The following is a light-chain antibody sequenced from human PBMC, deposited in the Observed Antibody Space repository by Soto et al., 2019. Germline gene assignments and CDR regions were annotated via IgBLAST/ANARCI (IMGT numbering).Light chain of an antibody. CDR1: QSISNY. V-gene: IGKV1-39*01. Sequence: DIQMTQSPSSLSASVGDRVTITCRASQSISNYLNWYQQKPGKAPKLLIYAASSLQSGVPSRFSGSGSGTDSPLTIRSLPLEDFATYYCSPSYSTPSKVGQGTKVEIK. J-gene: IGKJ1*01. CDR3: SPSYSTPSK. CDR2: AAS.